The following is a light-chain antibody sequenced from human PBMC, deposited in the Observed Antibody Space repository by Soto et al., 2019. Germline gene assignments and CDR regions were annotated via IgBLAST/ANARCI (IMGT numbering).Light chain of an antibody. CDR2: GAF. J-gene: IGKJ1*01. Sequence: EIVLTQSPGTLSLSPGERATFSCRASQSVSSNYLAWYQQKPGQAPRLLIYGAFKRATGIPDRFSGSGSGTDFTLTISRLEPEDFAVYYCQRYDSFRTFGQGTKVDIK. CDR3: QRYDSFRT. V-gene: IGKV3-20*01. CDR1: QSVSSNY.